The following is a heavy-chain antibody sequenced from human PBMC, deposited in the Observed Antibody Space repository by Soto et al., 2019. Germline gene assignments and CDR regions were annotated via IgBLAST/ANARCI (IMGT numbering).Heavy chain of an antibody. D-gene: IGHD5-18*01. CDR3: AKHFLFGGYSYGSFFDY. Sequence: GGSLRLSCAVSGFTFGDYAMHWVRQAPGKGLEWVAGISWNSGDIGYADSVKGRLTISRDSAKNSLYLKMNSLRVEDTALYFCAKHFLFGGYSYGSFFDYWRRGTLVTVSS. V-gene: IGHV3-9*01. J-gene: IGHJ4*02. CDR1: GFTFGDYA. CDR2: ISWNSGDI.